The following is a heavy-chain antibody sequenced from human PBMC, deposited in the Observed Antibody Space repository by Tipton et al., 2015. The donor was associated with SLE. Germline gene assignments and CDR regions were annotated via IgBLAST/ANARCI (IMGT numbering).Heavy chain of an antibody. Sequence: SLRLSCAASGFTFSTYAMNWVRQAPGKGLEWVAVISNDEKNKFYADSVKGRCTISRDNSRNTLFLQLNSLRADDTAVYYCARDREMSLDYWGHGTLVTVSS. CDR3: ARDREMSLDY. CDR1: GFTFSTYA. J-gene: IGHJ4*01. D-gene: IGHD5-24*01. CDR2: ISNDEKNK. V-gene: IGHV3-30*04.